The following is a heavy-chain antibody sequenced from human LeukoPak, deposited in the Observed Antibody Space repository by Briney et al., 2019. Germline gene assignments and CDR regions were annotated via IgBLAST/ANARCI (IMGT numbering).Heavy chain of an antibody. J-gene: IGHJ4*02. D-gene: IGHD3-22*01. Sequence: GGTLRLSCAASGFTFSSYGMSWVRQAPGKGLEWVSAISGSGGSTYYADSVKGRFTISRDNAKNSLYLQMNSLRAEDTAVYYCARGSMYYYDSSGYYPIDYWGQGTLVTVSS. CDR1: GFTFSSYG. V-gene: IGHV3-23*01. CDR2: ISGSGGST. CDR3: ARGSMYYYDSSGYYPIDY.